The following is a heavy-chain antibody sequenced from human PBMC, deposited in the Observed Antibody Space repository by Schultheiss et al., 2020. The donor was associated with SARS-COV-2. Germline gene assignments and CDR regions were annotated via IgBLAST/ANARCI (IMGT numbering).Heavy chain of an antibody. CDR1: GFTFSDYY. CDR3: AREGYYYSMDV. Sequence: GGSLRLSCAASGFTFSDYYMSWIRQAPGKGLEWVSYISSSSSYTNYADSVKGRFTISRDNAKNSLYLQMNSLRAEDTAVYHCAREGYYYSMDVWGQGTTVTVSS. CDR2: ISSSSSYT. V-gene: IGHV3-11*06. J-gene: IGHJ6*02.